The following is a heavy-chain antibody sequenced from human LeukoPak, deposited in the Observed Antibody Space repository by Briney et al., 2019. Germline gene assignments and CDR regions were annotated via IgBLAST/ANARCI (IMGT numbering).Heavy chain of an antibody. CDR3: ARSRYDFWSGYYPSSYYYYMDV. CDR2: IYTSGST. Sequence: SQTLSLTCTVSGGSISSNSYYWSWIRQPAGKGLEWIGRIYTSGSTDYNPSLKSRVTISKDTSKNQFSLKLSSVTAADTAVYYCARSRYDFWSGYYPSSYYYYMDVWGKGTTVTVSS. D-gene: IGHD3-3*01. CDR1: GGSISSNSYY. J-gene: IGHJ6*03. V-gene: IGHV4-61*02.